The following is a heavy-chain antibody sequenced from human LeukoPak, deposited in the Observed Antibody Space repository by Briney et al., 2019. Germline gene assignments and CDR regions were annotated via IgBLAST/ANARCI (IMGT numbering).Heavy chain of an antibody. CDR3: ARAPVPAADNWFDP. V-gene: IGHV1-69*06. CDR1: GGTFSSYA. D-gene: IGHD2-2*01. CDR2: IIPIFGTA. Sequence: ASVKVSCKASGGTFSSYAISWVRQAPGQGLEWMGGIIPIFGTANYAQKFQGRVTITADKSTSTAYMELSSLRSEDTAVYYCARAPVPAADNWFDPWGQGTLVTVSS. J-gene: IGHJ5*02.